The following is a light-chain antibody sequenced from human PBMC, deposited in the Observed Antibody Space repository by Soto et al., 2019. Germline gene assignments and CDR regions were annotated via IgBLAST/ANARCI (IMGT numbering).Light chain of an antibody. CDR3: QKYNSAPPFT. CDR1: QVISNY. J-gene: IGKJ3*01. CDR2: AAS. Sequence: DIQMTQSPSSLSASVGDRVTITCRASQVISNYLAWYQQKPGKVPKLLIYAASTLQSGVPSRFSGSGSGTDFPLTISSLQPEDVATYYCQKYNSAPPFTFGPGTKVDIK. V-gene: IGKV1-27*01.